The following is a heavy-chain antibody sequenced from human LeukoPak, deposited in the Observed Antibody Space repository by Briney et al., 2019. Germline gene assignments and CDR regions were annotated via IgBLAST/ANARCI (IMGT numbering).Heavy chain of an antibody. V-gene: IGHV4-38-2*02. CDR3: ARDGLLWFGELSHNYGMDV. D-gene: IGHD3-10*01. CDR2: IYHSGST. CDR1: GYSISSGYY. Sequence: PSETLSLTCAVSGYSISSGYYWGWIRQPPGKGLEWIGSIYHSGSTYYNPSLKSRVTISVDTSKNQFSLKLSSVTAADTAVYYCARDGLLWFGELSHNYGMDVWGKGTTVTVSS. J-gene: IGHJ6*04.